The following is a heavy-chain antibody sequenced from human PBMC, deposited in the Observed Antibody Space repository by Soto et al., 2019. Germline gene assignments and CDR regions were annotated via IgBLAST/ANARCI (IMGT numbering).Heavy chain of an antibody. J-gene: IGHJ3*02. CDR3: ARDFPEVFDI. CDR2: IYYSGST. V-gene: IGHV4-59*01. Sequence: SETLSLTCTVSGGSISSYYWSWIRQPPGKGLEWIGYIYYSGSTNYNPSLKSRVTISVDTSKNQFSLKLSSVTAADTAVYYCARDFPEVFDIWVNGTMVTVSS. CDR1: GGSISSYY.